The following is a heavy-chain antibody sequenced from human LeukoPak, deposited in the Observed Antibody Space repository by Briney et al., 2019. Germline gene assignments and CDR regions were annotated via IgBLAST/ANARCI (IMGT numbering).Heavy chain of an antibody. CDR2: ISGSGGST. CDR1: GFTFSSYA. D-gene: IGHD3-22*01. CDR3: AKVPRYYYDSSGYYLPPFFDY. V-gene: IGHV3-23*01. J-gene: IGHJ4*02. Sequence: GGSLRLSCAASGFTFSSYAMSWVRQAPGKGLEWVSAISGSGGSTYYVDSVKGRFTISRDNSKNTLYLQMNSLRAEDTAVYYCAKVPRYYYDSSGYYLPPFFDYWGQGTLVTVSS.